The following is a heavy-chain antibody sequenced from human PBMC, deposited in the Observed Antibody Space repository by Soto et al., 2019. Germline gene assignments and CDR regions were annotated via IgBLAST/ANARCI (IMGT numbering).Heavy chain of an antibody. CDR1: GFTFSSYW. D-gene: IGHD5-12*01. V-gene: IGHV3-7*01. CDR3: ARPPKVGGYSGYDHYYYYYYMDV. J-gene: IGHJ6*03. CDR2: IKQDGSEK. Sequence: GGSLRLSCAASGFTFSSYWMSWVRQAPGKGLEWVANIKQDGSEKYYVDSVKGRFTISRDNAKNSLYLQMNSLRAEDTAVYYCARPPKVGGYSGYDHYYYYYYMDVWGKGTTVTVSS.